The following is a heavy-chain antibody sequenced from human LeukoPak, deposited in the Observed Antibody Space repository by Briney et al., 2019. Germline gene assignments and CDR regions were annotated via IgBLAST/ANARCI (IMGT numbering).Heavy chain of an antibody. CDR1: GFTFSSYA. V-gene: IGHV3-30*04. D-gene: IGHD3-10*01. J-gene: IGHJ4*02. CDR3: TKGGWGTVLDY. Sequence: GKSLRLSCVASGFTFSSYAMHWVRQAPGKGLEWVAVIPYDGRNKYYADSLKGRLTISRDNSKNTLYLQMSSLRADDTAVYYCTKGGWGTVLDYWGQGTLVTVSS. CDR2: IPYDGRNK.